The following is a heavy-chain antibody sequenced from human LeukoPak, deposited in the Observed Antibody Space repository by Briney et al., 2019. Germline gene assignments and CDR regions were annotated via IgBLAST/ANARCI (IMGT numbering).Heavy chain of an antibody. D-gene: IGHD3-10*01. V-gene: IGHV3-30*18. J-gene: IGHJ4*02. CDR1: GFTFSSYG. CDR3: AKTYYGSGSSPFDW. Sequence: PGRSLRLSCAASGFTFSSYGMHWVRQAPGKGLEWVAVISYDGSNKYYADSVKGRFTISRDNSKNTLYLQMNSLRAEDTAVYYCAKTYYGSGSSPFDWWGQGTLVTVSS. CDR2: ISYDGSNK.